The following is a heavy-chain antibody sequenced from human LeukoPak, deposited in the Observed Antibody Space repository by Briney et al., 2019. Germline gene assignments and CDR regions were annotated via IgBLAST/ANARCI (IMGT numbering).Heavy chain of an antibody. CDR3: ARDRSYDSSGYYEIDY. V-gene: IGHV3-30*19. D-gene: IGHD3-22*01. Sequence: SGGSLRLSCAASGFTFSSYGMHWVRQAPGKGLEWVAVIWYDGSNKYYADSVKGRFTISRDNSKNTLYLQMNSLRAEDTAVYYCARDRSYDSSGYYEIDYWGQGTLVTVSS. CDR1: GFTFSSYG. CDR2: IWYDGSNK. J-gene: IGHJ4*02.